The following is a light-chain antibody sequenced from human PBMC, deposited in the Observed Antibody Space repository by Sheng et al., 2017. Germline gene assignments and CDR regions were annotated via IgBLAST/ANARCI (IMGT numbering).Light chain of an antibody. J-gene: IGKJ1*01. CDR1: QSLLHSDGYYY. V-gene: IGKV2-28*01. CDR2: LSY. Sequence: DIVMTQSPLSLPVTPGEPASISCRSTQSLLHSDGYYYLDWYLQKPGQSPQLLIYLSYNRASGVPDMFSGSGSGTDFTLKISRVEAEDVGVYYCMQVFQTPWTFGQGTTVEI. CDR3: MQVFQTPWT.